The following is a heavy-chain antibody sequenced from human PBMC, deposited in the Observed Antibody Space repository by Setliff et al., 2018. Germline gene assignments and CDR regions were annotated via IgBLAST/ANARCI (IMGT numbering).Heavy chain of an antibody. CDR3: ARLRGAFDY. J-gene: IGHJ4*02. CDR1: GGSISSSSYY. Sequence: LSLTCTVSGGSISSSSYYWSWIRQPPGKRLEWIGFIYYSGSTNYTPSLESRVTIAVDTSKNQFSLRLNPATAADTAVYYCARLRGAFDYWGQGTLVTVSS. V-gene: IGHV4-61*01. D-gene: IGHD3-16*01. CDR2: IYYSGST.